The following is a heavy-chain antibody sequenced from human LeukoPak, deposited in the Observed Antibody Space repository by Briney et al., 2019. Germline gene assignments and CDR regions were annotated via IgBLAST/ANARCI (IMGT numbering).Heavy chain of an antibody. CDR1: GFTFSTYA. CDR3: AKRASGWYVDY. CDR2: ISGSGGSI. J-gene: IGHJ4*02. Sequence: GGSLRLSCAASGFTFSTYAMSWVRQAPGKGLEWVSLISGSGGSIDYADSVKGRFTISRDNSKNTLYLHMNSLRAEDTAVYYCAKRASGWYVDYWGRGTLVTVSS. V-gene: IGHV3-23*01. D-gene: IGHD6-19*01.